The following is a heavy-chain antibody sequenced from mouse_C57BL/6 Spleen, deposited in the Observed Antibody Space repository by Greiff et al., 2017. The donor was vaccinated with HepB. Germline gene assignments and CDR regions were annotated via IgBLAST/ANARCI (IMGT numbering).Heavy chain of an antibody. CDR2: IYPGDGDT. V-gene: IGHV1-82*01. Sequence: QVQLQQSGPELVKPGASVKISCKASGYAFSSSWMNWVKQRPGKGLEWIGRIYPGDGDTNYNGKFKGKATLTADKSSSTAYMQLSSLTSEDSAVYFCAAIARVEGWYFDVWGTGTTVTVSS. CDR1: GYAFSSSW. CDR3: AAIARVEGWYFDV. J-gene: IGHJ1*03. D-gene: IGHD1-1*01.